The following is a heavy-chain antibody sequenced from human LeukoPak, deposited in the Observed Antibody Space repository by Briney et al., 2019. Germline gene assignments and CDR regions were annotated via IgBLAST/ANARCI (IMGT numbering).Heavy chain of an antibody. CDR1: GGSFSGYY. Sequence: SETLSLTCAVYGGSFSGYYWSWIRQPPGKGLEWIGEINHSGSTNYNPSLKSRVTISVDTSKNQFSLKLSSVTAADTAVYYCATMPWFGELPAAWGQGTLVTVSS. V-gene: IGHV4-34*01. CDR2: INHSGST. D-gene: IGHD3-10*01. CDR3: ATMPWFGELPAA. J-gene: IGHJ5*02.